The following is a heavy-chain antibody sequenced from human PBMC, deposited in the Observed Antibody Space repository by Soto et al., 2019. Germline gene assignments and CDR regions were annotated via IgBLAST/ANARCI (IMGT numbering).Heavy chain of an antibody. J-gene: IGHJ4*02. CDR1: GGSIYRSGYY. CDR3: GKVLVGATGHTDSDS. D-gene: IGHD2-15*01. V-gene: IGHV4-39*01. Sequence: SETLSLTCTVSGGSIYRSGYYWGWIRQPPGRGLEWIGNIDYNGVTYSNPSLKSRVTISRDTSKNQFSLKLTSVTAADTALYYCGKVLVGATGHTDSDSWGPGTLVTVSP. CDR2: IDYNGVT.